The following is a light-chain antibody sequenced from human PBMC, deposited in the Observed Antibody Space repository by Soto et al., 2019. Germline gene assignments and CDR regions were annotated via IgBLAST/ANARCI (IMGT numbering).Light chain of an antibody. CDR3: SSYSSTTSYV. CDR2: DVS. Sequence: QSVLTQPASVSGSPGQSITISCTGTTSDIGGYNFVSWYQQEPGKAPKLMIYDVSNRPSGVSDRFSGSKSGSTASLTISGLQAEDEADYYCSSYSSTTSYVFGAGTQLTVL. CDR1: TSDIGGYNF. V-gene: IGLV2-14*01. J-gene: IGLJ1*01.